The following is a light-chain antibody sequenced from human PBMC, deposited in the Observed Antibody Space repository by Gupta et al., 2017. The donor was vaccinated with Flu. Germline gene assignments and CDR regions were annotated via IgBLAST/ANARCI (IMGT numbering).Light chain of an antibody. V-gene: IGLV2-14*04. CDR2: DVT. CDR3: SSYTSSSTLYV. Sequence: TISCTGTNSDVADSKYVSWYQQHPSKAPKLLIYDVTNRPSGVSNRFSGSKSGSSASLTISGLQAEDEADYYCSSYTSSSTLYVFGTGTKVTVL. CDR1: NSDVADSKY. J-gene: IGLJ1*01.